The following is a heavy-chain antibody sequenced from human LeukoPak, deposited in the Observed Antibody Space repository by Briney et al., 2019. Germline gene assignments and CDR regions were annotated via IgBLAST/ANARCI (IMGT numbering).Heavy chain of an antibody. Sequence: GGSLRLSCAASGFTFSSYSMNRVRQAPGKGLEWVSSISSSRSYIYYADSVKGRFTISRDNAKNSLYLQMNSLRAEDTAVYYCARDAARPPRSPFDYWGQGTLVTVSS. V-gene: IGHV3-21*01. CDR2: ISSSRSYI. J-gene: IGHJ4*02. CDR3: ARDAARPPRSPFDY. D-gene: IGHD6-6*01. CDR1: GFTFSSYS.